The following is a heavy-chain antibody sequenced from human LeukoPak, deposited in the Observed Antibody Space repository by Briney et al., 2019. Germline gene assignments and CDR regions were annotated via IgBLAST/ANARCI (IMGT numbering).Heavy chain of an antibody. J-gene: IGHJ3*02. D-gene: IGHD3-16*01. CDR1: GFTFSSST. CDR2: IVVGSGDT. CDR3: AARPHDYVTFDI. V-gene: IGHV1-58*01. Sequence: GASVKVSCKTSGFTFSSSTVQWVRQARGQGLEWIGWIVVGSGDTNYAQKFQERVTITRDMSTSTAYMDLSSLGSEDTAVYYCAARPHDYVTFDIWGQGTMVTVSS.